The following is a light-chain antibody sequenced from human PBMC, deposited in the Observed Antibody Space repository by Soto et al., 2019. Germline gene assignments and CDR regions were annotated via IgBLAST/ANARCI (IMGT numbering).Light chain of an antibody. CDR2: EVS. CDR3: SSFAGKNNLV. CDR1: SSDVGGYNY. Sequence: QSVLTQPPSASGSPGQSVTISCTGTSSDVGGYNYVSGYQQHPGKAPKLMISEVSNRPSGVPDRFSGSQSGNTASLTVSGLQAEDEADYYCSSFAGKNNLVFGGGTKLTVL. J-gene: IGLJ2*01. V-gene: IGLV2-8*01.